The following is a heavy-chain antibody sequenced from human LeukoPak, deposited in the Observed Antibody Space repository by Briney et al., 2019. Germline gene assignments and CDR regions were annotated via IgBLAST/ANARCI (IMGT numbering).Heavy chain of an antibody. Sequence: PGGSLRLSCAASGFTFSSYAMHWVRQAPGKGLEWVAVISYDGSNKYYADSVKGRFTISRDNSKNTLYLQMNSLRAEDTAVYYCAKEWFGELSSFDYWGQGTLVTVSS. V-gene: IGHV3-30*04. CDR3: AKEWFGELSSFDY. J-gene: IGHJ4*02. CDR2: ISYDGSNK. D-gene: IGHD3-10*01. CDR1: GFTFSSYA.